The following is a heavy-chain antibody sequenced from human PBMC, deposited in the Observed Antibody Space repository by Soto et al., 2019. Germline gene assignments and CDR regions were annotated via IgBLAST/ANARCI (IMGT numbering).Heavy chain of an antibody. J-gene: IGHJ6*02. CDR3: ERDSLRFLEWSTPPYGMDV. D-gene: IGHD3-3*01. Sequence: SVKVSCKASGGTFSSYAISWVRQAPGQGLEWMGGIIPIFGTANYAQKFQGRVTITADESTSTAYMELSSLRSEDTAVYYCERDSLRFLEWSTPPYGMDVWGQGTTVTVSS. V-gene: IGHV1-69*13. CDR2: IIPIFGTA. CDR1: GGTFSSYA.